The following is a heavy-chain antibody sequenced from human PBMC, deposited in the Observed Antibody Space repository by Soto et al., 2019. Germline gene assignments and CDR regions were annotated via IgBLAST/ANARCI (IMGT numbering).Heavy chain of an antibody. J-gene: IGHJ4*02. CDR2: ISGSGGST. CDR3: ACSLYYYDSSGYY. V-gene: IGHV3-23*01. D-gene: IGHD3-22*01. CDR1: GFTFSSYA. Sequence: EVQLLESGGGLVQPGGSLRLSCAASGFTFSSYAMSWVRQAPGKGLEWVSAISGSGGSTYYADSVKGRFTISRDNSKNTLYLQVNSLRAEDTAVYYCACSLYYYDSSGYYLGQGTLVTVSS.